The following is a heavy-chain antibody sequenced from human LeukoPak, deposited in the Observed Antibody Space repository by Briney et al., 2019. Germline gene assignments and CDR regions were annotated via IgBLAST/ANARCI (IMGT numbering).Heavy chain of an antibody. V-gene: IGHV3-48*03. CDR2: ISSSGSTI. CDR3: ARVLRGGDYFA. D-gene: IGHD4-17*01. J-gene: IGHJ5*02. Sequence: PGGSQRLSCAASGFTFSSYEMNWVRQAPGKGLEWVSYISSSGSTIYYADSVKGRFTISRDNAKNSLYLQMNSLRAEDTAVYYCARVLRGGDYFAWGQGTLVTVSS. CDR1: GFTFSSYE.